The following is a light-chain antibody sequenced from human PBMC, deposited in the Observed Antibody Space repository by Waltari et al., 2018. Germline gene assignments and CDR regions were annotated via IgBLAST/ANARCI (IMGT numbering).Light chain of an antibody. J-gene: IGLJ3*02. V-gene: IGLV1-40*01. Sequence: QSVLTPPPSVSGAPGQRVTISCTGSSSNIGAGYDVHWYQQLPGTAPKLLIYGNSNRPSGVPDRFSGSKSGTSASLAITGLQAEDEADYYCQSYDSSLSGWVFGGGTK. CDR2: GNS. CDR3: QSYDSSLSGWV. CDR1: SSNIGAGYD.